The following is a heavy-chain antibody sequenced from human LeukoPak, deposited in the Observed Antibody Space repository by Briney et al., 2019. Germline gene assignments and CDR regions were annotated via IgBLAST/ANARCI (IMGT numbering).Heavy chain of an antibody. V-gene: IGHV1-69*04. CDR1: GGTFSSYA. J-gene: IGHJ4*02. CDR2: IIPILGIA. D-gene: IGHD5-18*01. Sequence: SVKVSCKASGGTFSSYAISWVRQAPGQGLEWMGRIIPILGIANYAQKSQGRVTITADKSTSTAYMELSSLRSEDTAVYYCARDVLRGTAMASYFDYWGQGTLVTVSS. CDR3: ARDVLRGTAMASYFDY.